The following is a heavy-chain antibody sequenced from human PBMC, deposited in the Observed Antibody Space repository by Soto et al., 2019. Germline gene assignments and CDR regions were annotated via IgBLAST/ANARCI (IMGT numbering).Heavy chain of an antibody. D-gene: IGHD2-15*01. Sequence: QVQLVQSGAEVKKPGSSVKVSCKASGGTFSSYTISWVRQAPGQGLEWMGRIIPILGIANYAQKFQGRVTITADKSTSTAYMELSSLRSEDTAVYYCATDCSGGSYYSHYWGQGTLVTVSS. J-gene: IGHJ4*02. CDR3: ATDCSGGSYYSHY. CDR1: GGTFSSYT. CDR2: IIPILGIA. V-gene: IGHV1-69*02.